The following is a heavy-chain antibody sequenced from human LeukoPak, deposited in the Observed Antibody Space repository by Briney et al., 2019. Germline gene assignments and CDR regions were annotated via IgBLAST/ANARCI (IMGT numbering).Heavy chain of an antibody. J-gene: IGHJ5*02. Sequence: PSETLSLTCTVSGGSISSYYWSWIRQPPGEGVEWGGYIYYSGSTNYNPSLKRGVTISVDTSKKEFSLKRRSVTAADTAVYYCARDSSDWNYGRFDPWGQGTLVTVSS. CDR3: ARDSSDWNYGRFDP. CDR1: GGSISSYY. D-gene: IGHD1-7*01. V-gene: IGHV4-59*01. CDR2: IYYSGST.